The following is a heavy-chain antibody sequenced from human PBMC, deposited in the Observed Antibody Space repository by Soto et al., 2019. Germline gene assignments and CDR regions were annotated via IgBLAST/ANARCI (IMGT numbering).Heavy chain of an antibody. V-gene: IGHV4-59*08. D-gene: IGHD3-3*01. CDR2: IYYSGST. J-gene: IGHJ4*02. CDR1: GGSISIYY. CDR3: AAGVEEFDY. Sequence: SDTLSLTCTVSGGSISIYYWSWIRQPPGKGLEWIGYIYYSGSTNYNPSLKSRVTISVDTSKNQFSLKLSSVTAADTAVYYCAAGVEEFDYWGQGTLVTVSS.